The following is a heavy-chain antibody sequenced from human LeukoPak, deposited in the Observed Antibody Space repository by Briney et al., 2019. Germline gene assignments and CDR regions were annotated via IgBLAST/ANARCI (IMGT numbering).Heavy chain of an antibody. V-gene: IGHV1-46*01. CDR2: INPDDGST. CDR1: GYTFTSYY. J-gene: IGHJ4*02. D-gene: IGHD6-19*01. Sequence: ASVKVSCKSSGYTFTSYYIHWVRQAPGQGLEWMGMINPDDGSTGYAQKLQGRVTMTTDTSTSTAYMELRSLRSDDTAVYYCAAHPSSGWYYFDYWGQGTLVTVSS. CDR3: AAHPSSGWYYFDY.